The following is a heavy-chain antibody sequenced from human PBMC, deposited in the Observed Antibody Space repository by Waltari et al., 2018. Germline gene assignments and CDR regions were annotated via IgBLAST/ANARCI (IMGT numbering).Heavy chain of an antibody. CDR1: GGTFRSYA. CDR2: IIPIFGTA. Sequence: QVQLVQSGAEVKKPGSSVKVSCKASGGTFRSYAISWVRPAPGQGLEWMGGIIPIFGTANYAQKFQGRVTITADESTSTAYMELSSLRSEDTAVYYCARGARSHDFWSGYYYYYYMDVWGKGTTVTVSS. CDR3: ARGARSHDFWSGYYYYYYMDV. D-gene: IGHD3-3*01. J-gene: IGHJ6*03. V-gene: IGHV1-69*12.